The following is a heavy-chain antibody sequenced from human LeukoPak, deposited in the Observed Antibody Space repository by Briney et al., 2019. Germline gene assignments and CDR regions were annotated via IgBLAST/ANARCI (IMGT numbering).Heavy chain of an antibody. J-gene: IGHJ3*01. CDR2: IGSVGDST. V-gene: IGHV3-23*01. D-gene: IGHD5-24*01. CDR3: AKDIQLST. CDR1: GFDFRDAA. Sequence: GGSLRLSCAASGFDFRDAAMTWVRQAPGKGLEWVSLIGSVGDSTYYADSVKGRFTISRDNSENTLSLQMNSLRVEDTAIYYCAKDIQLSTWGLGTMVTVSS.